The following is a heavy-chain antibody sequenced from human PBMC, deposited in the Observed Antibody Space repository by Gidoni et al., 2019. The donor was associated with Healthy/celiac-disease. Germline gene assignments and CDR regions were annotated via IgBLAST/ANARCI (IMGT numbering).Heavy chain of an antibody. Sequence: QVQLVESGGGVVQPGRSLRLACAASGFTFASYDIHWVRQAPGKGLEWVAFISYDGSNKYYADSVKGRFTISRDNSKNTLYLQMNSLRAEDTAVYYCARGVGYCSSTSCYMVAFDIWGQGTMVTVSS. CDR3: ARGVGYCSSTSCYMVAFDI. D-gene: IGHD2-2*02. J-gene: IGHJ3*02. CDR2: ISYDGSNK. CDR1: GFTFASYD. V-gene: IGHV3-30-3*01.